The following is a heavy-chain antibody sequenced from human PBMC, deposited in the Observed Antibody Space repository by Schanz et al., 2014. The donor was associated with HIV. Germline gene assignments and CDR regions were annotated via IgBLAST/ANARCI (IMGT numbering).Heavy chain of an antibody. Sequence: EVQLLESGGGLVQPGGSLRLSCAASGFTFSTYGMHWVRQAPGKGLEWVANIKQDGSEKYYVDSVKGRFTISRDNAKNSLHLQMNSLRAEDTAVYYCARDLLGGSDGYYYYYGMDVWGQGTTVTVSS. CDR1: GFTFSTYG. CDR3: ARDLLGGSDGYYYYYGMDV. D-gene: IGHD1-26*01. CDR2: IKQDGSEK. V-gene: IGHV3-7*01. J-gene: IGHJ6*02.